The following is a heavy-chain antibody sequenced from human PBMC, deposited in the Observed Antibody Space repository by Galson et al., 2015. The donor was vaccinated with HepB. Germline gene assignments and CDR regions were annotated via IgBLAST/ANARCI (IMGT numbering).Heavy chain of an antibody. J-gene: IGHJ6*02. V-gene: IGHV1-69*13. Sequence: SVKVSCKASGGTFSKYAITWVRQAPGQGLEWMGGIIPFFGTPIYAQRFQGRVTITADESTTTAHMELSSLRSDDTAVFYCALARDPNPTYYSSVNYDMDVWGQGTTVTVSS. CDR1: GGTFSKYA. CDR3: ALARDPNPTYYSSVNYDMDV. D-gene: IGHD2-2*01. CDR2: IIPFFGTP.